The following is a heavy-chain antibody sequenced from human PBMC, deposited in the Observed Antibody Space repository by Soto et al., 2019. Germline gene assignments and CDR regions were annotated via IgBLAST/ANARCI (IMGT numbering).Heavy chain of an antibody. J-gene: IGHJ4*02. CDR3: AKDQLTTMAYALDY. V-gene: IGHV3-7*03. CDR2: IKQDGSGK. CDR1: GFTFSSYW. D-gene: IGHD4-4*01. Sequence: PGGSLRLSCAASGFTFSSYWMSWVRQAPGKGLEWVANIKQDGSGKYYVDSVKGRFTISRDNSKNTLYLQMNGLRAEDTAVYYCAKDQLTTMAYALDYWGQGTLVTVSS.